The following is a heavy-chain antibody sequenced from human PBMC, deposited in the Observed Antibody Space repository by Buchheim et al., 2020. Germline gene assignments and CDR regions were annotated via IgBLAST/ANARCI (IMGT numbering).Heavy chain of an antibody. D-gene: IGHD1/OR15-1a*01. CDR2: IYYSGST. J-gene: IGHJ6*02. CDR3: ARDPRTETSLYYYYYGMDV. CDR1: GGSISSSSYY. V-gene: IGHV4-39*02. Sequence: QLQLQESGPGLVKPSETLSLTCTVSGGSISSSSYYWGWIRQAPGKGLEWIGSIYYSGSTYYNPSLRSRVTISVDPSTNQFSLKLSSVTAADTAVYYCARDPRTETSLYYYYYGMDVWGQGTT.